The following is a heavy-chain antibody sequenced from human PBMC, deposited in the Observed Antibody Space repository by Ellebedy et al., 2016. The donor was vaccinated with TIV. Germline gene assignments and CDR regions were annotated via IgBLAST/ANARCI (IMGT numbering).Heavy chain of an antibody. Sequence: ASVKVSXXASGYTFSGYYMHWVRQAPGQGLEWMGGFDPEDDETIYAQKFQGRVTMTEDTSTDTAYMELNSLRSDDTAVYYCASLFGMNAFDVWGQGTMVTVSS. V-gene: IGHV1-24*01. J-gene: IGHJ3*01. D-gene: IGHD3-3*01. CDR2: FDPEDDET. CDR3: ASLFGMNAFDV. CDR1: GYTFSGYY.